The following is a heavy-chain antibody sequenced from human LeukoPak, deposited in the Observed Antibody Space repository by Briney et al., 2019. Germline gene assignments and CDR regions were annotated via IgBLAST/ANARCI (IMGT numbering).Heavy chain of an antibody. D-gene: IGHD2-2*01. J-gene: IGHJ4*02. CDR3: VRDRTKYCSSTSCPLDY. V-gene: IGHV1-2*02. CDR1: GYTFTGYY. CDR2: INPNSGGT. Sequence: ASVKVSCKASGYTFTGYYMHWVRQAPGQGLEWMGWINPNSGGTNYAQKFQGRVTMTRGTSISTAYMELSRLRSDDTAVFYCVRDRTKYCSSTSCPLDYWGQGTLVTVSS.